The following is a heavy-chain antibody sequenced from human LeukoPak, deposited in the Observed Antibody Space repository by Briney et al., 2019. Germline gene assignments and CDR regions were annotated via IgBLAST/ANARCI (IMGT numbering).Heavy chain of an antibody. V-gene: IGHV3-74*01. Sequence: GGSLRLSCAASGFTFSSYWMHWVRHAPGKGLVWVSRINSDGSSTSYADSVKGRFTISRDNAKNTLYLQMNSLRAEDTAVYYCARESDYYYYGMDVWGQGTTVTVSS. CDR1: GFTFSSYW. J-gene: IGHJ6*02. CDR2: INSDGSST. CDR3: ARESDYYYYGMDV.